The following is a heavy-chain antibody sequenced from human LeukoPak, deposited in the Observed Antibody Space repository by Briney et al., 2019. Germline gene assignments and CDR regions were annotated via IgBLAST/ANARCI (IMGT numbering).Heavy chain of an antibody. J-gene: IGHJ4*02. CDR2: ISTDGSMT. CDR1: GFTFSNYW. CDR3: AKDPASPVVVVLYYFDY. D-gene: IGHD2-2*01. V-gene: IGHV3-74*01. Sequence: GSLRLSCAASGFTFSNYWMHWVRQAPGKGLVWVSRISTDGSMTNYADSVKGRFTMSRDNAKNTLYLQMNSLRAEDTAVYYCAKDPASPVVVVLYYFDYWGQGTLVTVSS.